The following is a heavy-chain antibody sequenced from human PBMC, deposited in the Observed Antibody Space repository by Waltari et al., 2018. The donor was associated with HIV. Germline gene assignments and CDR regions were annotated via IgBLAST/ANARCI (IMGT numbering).Heavy chain of an antibody. CDR3: ARKNDSDAFDI. J-gene: IGHJ3*02. CDR1: DGSVSSGSHY. CDR2: IYYSGRT. Sequence: QVQLQESGPGLVKPSETLSLTCTVSDGSVSSGSHYWSWIRQPPGKGLEWIGYIYYSGRTNYNPSLKSRVTISVDTSKNQFSLKLSSVTAADTAVYYCARKNDSDAFDIWGQGTMVTVSS. D-gene: IGHD3-16*01. V-gene: IGHV4-61*01.